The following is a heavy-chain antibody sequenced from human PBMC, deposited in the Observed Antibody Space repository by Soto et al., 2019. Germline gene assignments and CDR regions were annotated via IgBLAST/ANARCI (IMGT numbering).Heavy chain of an antibody. CDR2: TSGSGGST. V-gene: IGHV3-23*01. CDR1: GFTFSSYA. J-gene: IGHJ6*03. CDR3: AKKIALEPRPYYYYYMDV. Sequence: GGSLRLSCAASGFTFSSYAMSWVRQAPGKGLEWVSATSGSGGSTYYADSVKGRFTISRDNSKNTLYLQMNSLRAEDTAVYYCAKKIALEPRPYYYYYMDVWGKGTTVTASS.